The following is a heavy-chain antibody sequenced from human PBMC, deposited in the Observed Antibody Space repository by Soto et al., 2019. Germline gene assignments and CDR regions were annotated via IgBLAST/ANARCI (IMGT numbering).Heavy chain of an antibody. D-gene: IGHD5-12*01. CDR2: IYPSGST. CDR1: GGSISGHS. CDR3: VRGRSYSVYDF. J-gene: IGHJ4*02. V-gene: IGHV4-4*07. Sequence: SETLSLTCTVSGGSISGHSSIWIRQPAGKGLEWIGHIYPSGSTSYNPSLRSRVTMSLDTSSNQIFLNLTSVTAADTAVFYCVRGRSYSVYDFWCPGTLVT.